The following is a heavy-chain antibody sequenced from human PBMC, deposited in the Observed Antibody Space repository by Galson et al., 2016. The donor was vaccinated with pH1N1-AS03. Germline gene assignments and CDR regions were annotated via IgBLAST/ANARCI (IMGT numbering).Heavy chain of an antibody. CDR3: ARDPRGPCTSATCPTTYYFGMDV. J-gene: IGHJ6*02. Sequence: SVKVSSKASGYIFTGFYVHWVRQAPGQGLEWMGWINTDSGVTNYAQKFEAWVTMTRDTSVSTAYMELYGLKSDDTAVYYCARDPRGPCTSATCPTTYYFGMDVWGQGTTVIVSS. CDR2: INTDSGVT. D-gene: IGHD2-2*01. CDR1: GYIFTGFY. V-gene: IGHV1-2*04.